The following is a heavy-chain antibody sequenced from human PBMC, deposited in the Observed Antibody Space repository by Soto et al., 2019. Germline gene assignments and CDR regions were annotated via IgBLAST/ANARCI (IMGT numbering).Heavy chain of an antibody. CDR2: INHSGST. CDR1: GGSFSGYD. D-gene: IGHD2-8*02. Sequence: SETLSLTCAVYGGSFSGYDWSWIRQPPGKGLEWIGEINHSGSTNYNPSLKSRVTISVDTSKNQFPLKLTSVTAADTAVYYCARDKITGLFDYWGQGTLVTVSS. V-gene: IGHV4-34*01. J-gene: IGHJ4*02. CDR3: ARDKITGLFDY.